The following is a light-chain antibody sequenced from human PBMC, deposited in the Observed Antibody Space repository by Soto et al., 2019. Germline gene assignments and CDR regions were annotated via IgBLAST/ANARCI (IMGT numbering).Light chain of an antibody. J-gene: IGLJ2*01. CDR2: DVN. V-gene: IGLV2-14*01. CDR3: SSYTSTTTLEVL. Sequence: QSVLTQPASVSGSPGQSITISCTGTSRNVGGYNFVSWYQQYPGKVPKLLIYDVNNRPSGVSIRFSASKSGNTASLTISGLQAEDEADYYCSSYTSTTTLEVLFGGGTKLTVL. CDR1: SRNVGGYNF.